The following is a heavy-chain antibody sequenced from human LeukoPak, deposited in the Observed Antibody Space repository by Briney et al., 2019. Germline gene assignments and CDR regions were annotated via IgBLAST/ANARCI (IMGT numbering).Heavy chain of an antibody. Sequence: PGGSLRLSCAASGFTFHSYTMNWVRQAPGKGLEWVSSISSSSSYIYYADSVKGRFTISRDNVKNSLYLQMNSLRAEDTAVYYCALLRGVDLYSHYMDVWGKGTTVTISS. CDR1: GFTFHSYT. CDR2: ISSSSSYI. J-gene: IGHJ6*03. D-gene: IGHD3-10*01. CDR3: ALLRGVDLYSHYMDV. V-gene: IGHV3-21*01.